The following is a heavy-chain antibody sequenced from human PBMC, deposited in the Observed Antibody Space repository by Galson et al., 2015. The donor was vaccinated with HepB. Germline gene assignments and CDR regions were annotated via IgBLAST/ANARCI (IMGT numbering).Heavy chain of an antibody. V-gene: IGHV1-69*04. CDR3: ARAHLNPYDSTQLDAFDI. CDR1: GYTFTSYG. CDR2: IIPILGIA. D-gene: IGHD3-22*01. Sequence: SVKVSCKASGYTFTSYGISWVRQAPGQGLEWMGRIIPILGIANYAQKFQGRVTITADKSTSTAYMELSSLRSEDTAVYYCARAHLNPYDSTQLDAFDIWGQGTMVTVSS. J-gene: IGHJ3*02.